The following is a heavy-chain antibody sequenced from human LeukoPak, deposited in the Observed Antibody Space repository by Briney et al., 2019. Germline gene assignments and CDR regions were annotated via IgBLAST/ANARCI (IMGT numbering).Heavy chain of an antibody. CDR1: GYTFTGYY. Sequence: GASVKVSCKASGYTFTGYYIHWARQAPGQGLEWMGWINPNSGGTNYAQKFQGRVTMTRDTSISTAYMELSRLRSDDTAVYYCARAGLVGATGDYWGQGTLVTVSS. J-gene: IGHJ4*02. CDR3: ARAGLVGATGDY. V-gene: IGHV1-2*02. D-gene: IGHD1-26*01. CDR2: INPNSGGT.